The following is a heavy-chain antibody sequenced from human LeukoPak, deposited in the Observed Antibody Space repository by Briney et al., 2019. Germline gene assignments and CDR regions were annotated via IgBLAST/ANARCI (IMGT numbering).Heavy chain of an antibody. D-gene: IGHD4-17*01. CDR3: ASLYYGAADY. J-gene: IGHJ4*02. CDR1: GFSFSNYW. Sequence: GGSLRLSCAASGFSFSNYWMSWVRQAPGKGLEWVANIKEDGSEKYYVDSVKGRFTISRDNAKNSLYLQMNSLRAEDTAVYYCASLYYGAADYWGQGTLVTVSS. CDR2: IKEDGSEK. V-gene: IGHV3-7*03.